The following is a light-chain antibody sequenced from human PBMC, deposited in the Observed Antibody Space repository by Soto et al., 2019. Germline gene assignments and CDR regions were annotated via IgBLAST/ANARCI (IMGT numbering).Light chain of an antibody. CDR2: EVS. CDR1: TSDIGRYNL. J-gene: IGLJ1*01. CDR3: SSYTSSSTYV. Sequence: QSVLTQPASVSGSPGQSITISCSGTTSDIGRYNLVSWYQHHPDIAPKLMIYEVSNRPSGVSNRFSGSKSGNTASLTISGLQAEDEADYYCSSYTSSSTYVFGTGTKVTVL. V-gene: IGLV2-14*02.